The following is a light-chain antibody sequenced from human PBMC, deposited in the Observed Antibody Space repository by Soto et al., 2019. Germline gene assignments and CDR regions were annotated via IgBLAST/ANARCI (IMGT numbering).Light chain of an antibody. CDR1: QSVNNN. CDR3: QQSYSTLGT. V-gene: IGKV3-15*01. Sequence: EIILTQSPASLSVSPGERATLSCRASQSVNNNLAWYQQKPGQAPRLLIYGASTRATGIPGRFRGSGSGTEFTLTISSLQPEDFATYYCQQSYSTLGTFGPGTKVEIK. CDR2: GAS. J-gene: IGKJ3*01.